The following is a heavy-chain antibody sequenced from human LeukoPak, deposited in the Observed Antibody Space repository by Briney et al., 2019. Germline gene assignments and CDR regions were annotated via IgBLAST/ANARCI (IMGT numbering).Heavy chain of an antibody. Sequence: GGSLRLSCAASGFTFSSYAMSWVRQAPGKGLEWVSAISGSGGSTYYADSVKGRFTISRDNSKNTLYLQMNSLRAEDTAVYYCAKDLYPYGGNSRYAFDIWGQGTMVTVSS. CDR2: ISGSGGST. V-gene: IGHV3-23*01. CDR1: GFTFSSYA. CDR3: AKDLYPYGGNSRYAFDI. D-gene: IGHD4-23*01. J-gene: IGHJ3*02.